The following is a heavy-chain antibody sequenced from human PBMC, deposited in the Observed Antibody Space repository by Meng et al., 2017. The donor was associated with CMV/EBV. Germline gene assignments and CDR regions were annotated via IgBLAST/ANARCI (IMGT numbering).Heavy chain of an antibody. D-gene: IGHD2-8*01. CDR1: GFTFSSYA. Sequence: GESLKISCAASGFTFSSYAIHWVRQAPGKGLEWVAVISSDGSKAYYADSVRGRFTISRDNSKNTLHLQMVSLRAEDTAVYYCARPYCTSPRCWLHYYGLDVWGQGTTVTVSS. CDR2: ISSDGSKA. J-gene: IGHJ6*02. CDR3: ARPYCTSPRCWLHYYGLDV. V-gene: IGHV3-30-3*01.